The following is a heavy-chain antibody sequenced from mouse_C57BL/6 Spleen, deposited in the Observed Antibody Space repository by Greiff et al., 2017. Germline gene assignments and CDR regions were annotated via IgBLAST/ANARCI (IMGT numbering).Heavy chain of an antibody. CDR2: IDPENGDT. Sequence: VQLQQSGAELVRPGASVKLSCTASGFNIKDDYMHWVKQRPEQGLEWIGWIDPENGDTEYAAKFQGKATITADTSSNTAYLQLSSLTSEDTAVYYCTTYSYYGSTSYFDVWGTGTTVTVSS. D-gene: IGHD1-1*01. J-gene: IGHJ1*03. CDR1: GFNIKDDY. V-gene: IGHV14-4*01. CDR3: TTYSYYGSTSYFDV.